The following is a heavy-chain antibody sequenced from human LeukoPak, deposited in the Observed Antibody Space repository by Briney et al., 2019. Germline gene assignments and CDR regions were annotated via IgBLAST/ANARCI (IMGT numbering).Heavy chain of an antibody. V-gene: IGHV4-59*01. J-gene: IGHJ4*02. CDR1: GGSFSTYY. CDR3: ARGSWTPVTN. Sequence: SETLPLTCTVSGGSFSTYYWTWIRQPPGKGLEWIGYINYSGSTSYNPSLRGRVTTSVDTSKKQFSLKVNSVTAADTAVYYCARGSWTPVTNWGQGTLVIASS. D-gene: IGHD4-17*01. CDR2: INYSGST.